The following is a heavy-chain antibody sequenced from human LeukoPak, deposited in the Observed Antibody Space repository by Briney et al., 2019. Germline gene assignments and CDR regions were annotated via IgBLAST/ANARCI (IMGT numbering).Heavy chain of an antibody. Sequence: SETLSLTCTVSGGSISSYYWSWIRQPAGKGLEWIGRIYTSGSTNYNPSLKSRVTISVDTSKNQFSLKLSSVTAADTAVYYCARRARSPPDILTGYWRYWGQGTLVTVSS. CDR1: GGSISSYY. CDR3: ARRARSPPDILTGYWRY. CDR2: IYTSGST. V-gene: IGHV4-4*07. J-gene: IGHJ4*02. D-gene: IGHD3-9*01.